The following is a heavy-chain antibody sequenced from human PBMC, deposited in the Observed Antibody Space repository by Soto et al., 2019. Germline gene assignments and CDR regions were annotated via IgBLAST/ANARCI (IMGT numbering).Heavy chain of an antibody. CDR1: GFTFSSYA. Sequence: GGSLRLSCADSGFTFSSYAMNWVRQAPGKGLEWVSYINSRGTNIYYADSVKGRFTISRDNAKNSLYLQMNSLRAEDTAVYYCARQLVGATDSHWFDPWGQGTLVTVSS. CDR3: ARQLVGATDSHWFDP. V-gene: IGHV3-48*03. D-gene: IGHD1-26*01. J-gene: IGHJ5*02. CDR2: INSRGTNI.